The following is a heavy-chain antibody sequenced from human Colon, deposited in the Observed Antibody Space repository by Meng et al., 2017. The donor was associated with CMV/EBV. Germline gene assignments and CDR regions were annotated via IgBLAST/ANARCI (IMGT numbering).Heavy chain of an antibody. CDR1: RFTFSSFG. Sequence: GESLKISCAASRFTFSSFGMHWVRQAPGKGLEWVAFIRYDGSDKYYVDSVKGRFTISRDNSKNTLYLQMNSLRAEDTAVYYCAKGSEYCDFWSSSDWGQGTLVTVS. D-gene: IGHD3-3*01. CDR2: IRYDGSDK. V-gene: IGHV3-30*02. J-gene: IGHJ4*02. CDR3: AKGSEYCDFWSSSD.